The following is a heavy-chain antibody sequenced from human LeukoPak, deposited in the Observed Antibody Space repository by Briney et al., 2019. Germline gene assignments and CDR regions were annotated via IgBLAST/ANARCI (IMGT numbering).Heavy chain of an antibody. CDR3: ASTYSSSWYWFDP. CDR2: IYYSGST. Sequence: SETLSLTCTVSGGSISSYYWSWIRQPPGKGLEWIGYIYYSGSTNYNPSLKSRVTISVDTSKNQFSLELSSVTAADTAVYYCASTYSSSWYWFDPWGQGTLVTVSS. J-gene: IGHJ5*02. V-gene: IGHV4-59*01. CDR1: GGSISSYY. D-gene: IGHD6-13*01.